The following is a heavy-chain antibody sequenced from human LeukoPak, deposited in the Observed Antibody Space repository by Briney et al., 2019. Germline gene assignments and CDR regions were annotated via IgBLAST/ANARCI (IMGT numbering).Heavy chain of an antibody. D-gene: IGHD3-3*01. CDR1: GGSISSGGYY. CDR3: ASSGITNFEVPS. CDR2: IYHSGST. J-gene: IGHJ5*02. V-gene: IGHV4-30-2*01. Sequence: PSETLPLTCTVSGGSISSGGYYWSCIRQPPGKGLEWIGYIYHSGSTYYNPSLKSRVTISVDRSKHQFSLKLSSVTAADTAVYYCASSGITNFEVPSWGQGTLVTVSS.